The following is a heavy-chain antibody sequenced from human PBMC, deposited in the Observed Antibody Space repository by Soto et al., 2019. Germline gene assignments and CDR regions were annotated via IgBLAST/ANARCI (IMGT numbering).Heavy chain of an antibody. CDR2: TSGGDDST. CDR1: GFTFSSYA. J-gene: IGHJ4*02. CDR3: AKDAVYRDGLWFMDS. Sequence: PGGSLRLSCAASGFTFSSYALNWVRQAPGKGLEWVSTTSGGDDSTYYADSVKGRFTISKDNSKNTLYLQMSSLREEDTALYYCAKDAVYRDGLWFMDSWGQGTMVTVSS. D-gene: IGHD2-8*02. V-gene: IGHV3-23*01.